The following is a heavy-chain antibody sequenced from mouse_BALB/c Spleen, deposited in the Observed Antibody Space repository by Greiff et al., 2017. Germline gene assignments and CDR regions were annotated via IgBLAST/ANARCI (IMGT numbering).Heavy chain of an antibody. CDR2: ILPGSGST. J-gene: IGHJ4*01. Sequence: VQRVESGAELMKPGASVKISCKATGYTFSSYWIEWVKQRPGHGLEWIGEILPGSGSTNYNEKFKGKATFTADTSSNTPYMQLSSLTSEDSAVYYCARHGNPTSYYAMDYWGQGTSVTVSS. D-gene: IGHD2-1*01. V-gene: IGHV1-9*01. CDR1: GYTFSSYW. CDR3: ARHGNPTSYYAMDY.